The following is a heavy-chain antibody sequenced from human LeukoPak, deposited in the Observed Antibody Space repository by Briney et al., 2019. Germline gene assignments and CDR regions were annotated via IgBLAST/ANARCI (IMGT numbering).Heavy chain of an antibody. CDR3: ARAKIAAAVMFDY. J-gene: IGHJ4*02. D-gene: IGHD6-13*01. Sequence: SETLSLTCAVYGGSFSGYYWTWIRQPPGKGLEWIGEINHSGSTNYNPSLKSRVTISVDTSKNQFSLKLSSVPAADTAVYYCARAKIAAAVMFDYWGQGTLVTVSS. V-gene: IGHV4-34*01. CDR2: INHSGST. CDR1: GGSFSGYY.